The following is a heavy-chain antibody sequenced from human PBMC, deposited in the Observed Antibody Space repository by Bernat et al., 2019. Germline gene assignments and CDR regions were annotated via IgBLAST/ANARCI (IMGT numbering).Heavy chain of an antibody. D-gene: IGHD6-6*01. CDR3: ARFPPRYSSSSGAFDI. Sequence: QVQLVQSGAEVKKPGASVKVSCKASGYTFTGYYMHWVRQAPGQGLEWMGWINPNSGDTNFAQKFQGWVTMTRDTSISTAYVELSRLRSDDTAVYYCARFPPRYSSSSGAFDIWGQGTMVTVSS. J-gene: IGHJ3*02. V-gene: IGHV1-2*04. CDR2: INPNSGDT. CDR1: GYTFTGYY.